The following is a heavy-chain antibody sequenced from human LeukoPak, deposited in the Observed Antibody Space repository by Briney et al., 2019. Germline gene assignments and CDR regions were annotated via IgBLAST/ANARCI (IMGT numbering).Heavy chain of an antibody. CDR2: IYHSGST. V-gene: IGHV4-4*02. CDR1: GGSISRSNW. D-gene: IGHD6-13*01. J-gene: IGHJ5*02. Sequence: SGTLSLTCAVSGGSISRSNWWSWVRQPPGKGLEWVGEIYHSGSTNYNPSLKSRVTISVDKSKNQFSLKLSSVTAADTAVYYCASATRIAAAGTFDPWGQGTLVTVSS. CDR3: ASATRIAAAGTFDP.